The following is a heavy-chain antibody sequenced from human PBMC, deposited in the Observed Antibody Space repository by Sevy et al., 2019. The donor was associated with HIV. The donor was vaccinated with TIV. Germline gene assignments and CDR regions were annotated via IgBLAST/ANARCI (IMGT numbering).Heavy chain of an antibody. V-gene: IGHV3-30*03. J-gene: IGHJ4*02. Sequence: GGSLRLSCAASGFTFSDDRLHWVRQAPGKGLEWVAVISYDGRNNKYNADSVKGRFTISRDNSKNTVYLQMNSLRAEDTAIYYCARDMGEILSSAFDYWGQGTLVTVSS. CDR2: ISYDGRNNK. D-gene: IGHD2-15*01. CDR1: GFTFSDDR. CDR3: ARDMGEILSSAFDY.